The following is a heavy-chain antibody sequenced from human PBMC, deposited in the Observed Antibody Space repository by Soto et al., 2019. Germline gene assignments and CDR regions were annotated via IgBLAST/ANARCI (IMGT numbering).Heavy chain of an antibody. D-gene: IGHD3-9*01. CDR3: GRLEGLATISYYFDY. CDR1: GGSVSSSSYY. Sequence: PSETLCLTCNVSGGSVSSSSYYWGWDRQPPGKGLEWIGSVYYSGSTYYNPSLESRVTISVDKSKNQFSLKLMSLSAADTAVYYCGRLEGLATISYYFDYWGQGALVTVSS. V-gene: IGHV4-39*01. J-gene: IGHJ4*02. CDR2: VYYSGST.